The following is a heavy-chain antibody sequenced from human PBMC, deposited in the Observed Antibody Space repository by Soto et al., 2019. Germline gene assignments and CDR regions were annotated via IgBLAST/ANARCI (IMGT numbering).Heavy chain of an antibody. D-gene: IGHD3-3*01. CDR3: AHRVLRTVFGLVTTTAIYFDF. CDR2: IYWDDDK. J-gene: IGHJ4*02. CDR1: GFSLTTSGVG. V-gene: IGHV2-5*02. Sequence: QITLNESGPTPVKPRQTLTLTCTFSGFSLTTSGVGVGWIRQSPGKAPEWLALIYWDDDKRYTPSLKSRLTITKDTSKTQVVLIVADLDPADTATYYCAHRVLRTVFGLVTTTAIYFDFWGQGTPVAVSS.